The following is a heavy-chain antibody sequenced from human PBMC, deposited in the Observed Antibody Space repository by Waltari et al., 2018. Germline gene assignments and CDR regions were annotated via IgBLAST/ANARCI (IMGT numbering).Heavy chain of an antibody. CDR1: CYSILCGHF. V-gene: IGHV4-38-2*01. Sequence: QLHFQESGPGLMKPSDTLSLTCAFSCYSILCGHFWGWIRPPPGKGLEWIGSIYPGGDTYFNPSLKSRVTISVDKSKNQYSLNLRSMTAADTAVYYCARRGRLSSYFFDYWGQGTLVTVSS. CDR3: ARRGRLSSYFFDY. D-gene: IGHD2-15*01. CDR2: IYPGGDT. J-gene: IGHJ4*02.